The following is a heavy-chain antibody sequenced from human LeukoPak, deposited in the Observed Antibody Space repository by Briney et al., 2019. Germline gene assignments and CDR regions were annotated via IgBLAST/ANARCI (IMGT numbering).Heavy chain of an antibody. D-gene: IGHD6-13*01. CDR2: ISSSGSTI. CDR1: GFTFSSYE. CDR3: AKDTHSSSWYRLDY. J-gene: IGHJ4*02. V-gene: IGHV3-48*03. Sequence: GGSLRLSCAASGFTFSSYEMNWVRQAPGKGLEWVSYISSSGSTIYYADSVKGRFTISRDNSKNTLYLQMNSLRAEDTAVYYCAKDTHSSSWYRLDYWGQGTLVTVSS.